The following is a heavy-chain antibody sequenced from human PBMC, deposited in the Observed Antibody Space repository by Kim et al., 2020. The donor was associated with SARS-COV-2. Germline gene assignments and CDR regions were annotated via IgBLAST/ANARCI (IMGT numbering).Heavy chain of an antibody. CDR2: INLDGTRK. CDR3: ARANGYNNDY. V-gene: IGHV3-7*01. J-gene: IGHJ4*02. Sequence: GGSLRLSCAASGFTFNTYWMSWGRQAPGKGLEWVANINLDGTRKSYMDSVKGRFTISRDNAENSLYLQMNSLRAEDTAVYYCARANGYNNDYWGLGTLVT. CDR1: GFTFNTYW. D-gene: IGHD1-1*01.